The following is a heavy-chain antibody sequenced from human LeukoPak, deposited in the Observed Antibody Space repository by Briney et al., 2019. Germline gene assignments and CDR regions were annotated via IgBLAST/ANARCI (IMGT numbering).Heavy chain of an antibody. V-gene: IGHV4-34*01. CDR2: INHSGST. D-gene: IGHD2-2*01. J-gene: IGHJ4*02. CDR1: GGSFSGYY. CDR3: ARGLSIVVVPAATYYFDY. Sequence: SETLSLTCAVYGGSFSGYYWSWISQPPGKGREWIGEINHSGSTNYNPSLKSRVTISVDTSKNQFSLKLSSVTAADTAVYYCARGLSIVVVPAATYYFDYWGQGTLVTVSS.